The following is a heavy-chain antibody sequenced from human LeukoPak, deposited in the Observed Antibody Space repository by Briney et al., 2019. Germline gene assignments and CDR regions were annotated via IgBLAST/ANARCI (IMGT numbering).Heavy chain of an antibody. J-gene: IGHJ6*03. D-gene: IGHD6-13*01. CDR1: GGSFSGYY. Sequence: PSETLSLTCAVYGGSFSGYYWSWIRQPPGKGLEWIGEINHSGSTNYNPSLKSRVTISVDTSKNQFSLKLSSVTAADTAVYYCAPFARGYSSPKRLPYYCMDVWGKGTTVTVSS. V-gene: IGHV4-34*01. CDR3: APFARGYSSPKRLPYYCMDV. CDR2: INHSGST.